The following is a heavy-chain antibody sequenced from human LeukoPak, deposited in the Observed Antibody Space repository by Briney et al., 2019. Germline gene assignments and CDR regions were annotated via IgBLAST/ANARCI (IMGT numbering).Heavy chain of an antibody. CDR1: GYSISSGYY. V-gene: IGHV4-38-2*01. CDR2: IYHSGST. CDR3: ARAAAGTRSEEGYYYYYMDV. J-gene: IGHJ6*03. D-gene: IGHD6-13*01. Sequence: PSETLSLTCAVSGYSISSGYYWGWIRPPPGKGLEWIGSIYHSGSTYYNPSLKSRVTISVDTSKNQFSLKLSSVTAADTAVYYCARAAAGTRSEEGYYYYYMDVWGKGTTVTVS.